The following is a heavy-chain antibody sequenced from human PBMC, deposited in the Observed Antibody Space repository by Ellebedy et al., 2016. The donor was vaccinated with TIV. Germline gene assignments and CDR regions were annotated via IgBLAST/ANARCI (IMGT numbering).Heavy chain of an antibody. J-gene: IGHJ6*03. CDR1: GFTFSIYW. Sequence: PGGSLRLSCVTSGFTFSIYWMSWVRQAPGKGLEWVAFVSFDSSNRQFADSVKGRFSISSDDSKNTVELEMHSLTVDDTAVYFCARDRAIAVDMDVWGEGTTVIVSS. V-gene: IGHV3-30*03. CDR3: ARDRAIAVDMDV. CDR2: VSFDSSNR. D-gene: IGHD2/OR15-2a*01.